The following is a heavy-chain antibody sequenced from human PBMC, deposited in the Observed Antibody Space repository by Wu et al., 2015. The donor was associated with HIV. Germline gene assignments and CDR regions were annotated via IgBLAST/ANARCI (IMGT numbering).Heavy chain of an antibody. Sequence: QVQLVQSGAAVKKPGASVNVSCKTSGYTFTGYHLQWVRQAPGQGLQWVAWINPSSGDTSYGKGFQGRVTVTRDTSISTVYMELTGLTFADTAIYYCARDVVFDHWGHGSRSPSPQ. D-gene: IGHD2-21*01. J-gene: IGHJ4*01. CDR2: INPSSGDT. V-gene: IGHV1-2*02. CDR3: ARDVVFDH. CDR1: GYTFTGYH.